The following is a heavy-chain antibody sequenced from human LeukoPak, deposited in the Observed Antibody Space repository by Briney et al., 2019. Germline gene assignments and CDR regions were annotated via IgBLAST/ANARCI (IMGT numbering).Heavy chain of an antibody. CDR1: GFTVSTDH. CDR2: SYSSGST. Sequence: GGSLRLSCAASGFTVSTDHMSWVRQAPGKGLEWVAVSYSSGSTHYAESVKGRFTISRDNSQNTLSLQMNSLRAEGTAVYYCARVWELSFDYWGQGSLVTVSS. V-gene: IGHV3-53*01. CDR3: ARVWELSFDY. D-gene: IGHD1-26*01. J-gene: IGHJ4*02.